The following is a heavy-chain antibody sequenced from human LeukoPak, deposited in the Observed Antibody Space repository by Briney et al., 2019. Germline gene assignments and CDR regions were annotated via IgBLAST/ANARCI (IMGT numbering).Heavy chain of an antibody. CDR3: ARFLTTVTTGDWFDP. V-gene: IGHV3-7*01. CDR2: IKQDGSEK. D-gene: IGHD4-17*01. Sequence: GRSLRLSCAASGFTFSSYWMSWVRQAPGKGLEWVANIKQDGSEKYYVDSVKGRFTISRDNAKNSLYLQMNSLRAEDTAVYYCARFLTTVTTGDWFDPWGQGTLVTVSS. J-gene: IGHJ5*02. CDR1: GFTFSSYW.